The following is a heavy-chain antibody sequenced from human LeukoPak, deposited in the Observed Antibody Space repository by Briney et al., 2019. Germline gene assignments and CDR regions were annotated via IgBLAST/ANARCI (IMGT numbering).Heavy chain of an antibody. CDR1: GYTFTSYG. D-gene: IGHD3-9*01. V-gene: IGHV1-18*01. CDR3: VDDILTRNSGVAFDI. Sequence: ASVKVSCKASGYTFTSYGISWVRQAPGQGLEWMGWISAYNGNTNYAQKLQGRVTMTTDTSTSTAYMELRSLRSVDTAVYYCVDDILTRNSGVAFDIWGQGAMVTVSS. J-gene: IGHJ3*02. CDR2: ISAYNGNT.